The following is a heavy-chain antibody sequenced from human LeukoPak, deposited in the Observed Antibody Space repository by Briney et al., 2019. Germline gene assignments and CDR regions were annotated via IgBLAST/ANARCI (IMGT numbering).Heavy chain of an antibody. J-gene: IGHJ4*02. Sequence: GGSLRLSCAASGFTFSSYGMHWVRQAPGKGLEWVAVISYDGSNKYYADSVKGRFTISRDNSKNTLYLQMNSLRAEDTAVYYCAKEGYSSGLDYWGQGTLVTVSS. CDR1: GFTFSSYG. CDR3: AKEGYSSGLDY. V-gene: IGHV3-30*18. D-gene: IGHD6-19*01. CDR2: ISYDGSNK.